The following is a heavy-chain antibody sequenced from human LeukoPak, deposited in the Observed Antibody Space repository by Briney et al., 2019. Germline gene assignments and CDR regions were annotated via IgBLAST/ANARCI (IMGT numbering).Heavy chain of an antibody. Sequence: GGSLRLSCAASGFTFSSYAMHWVRQAPGKGLEWVAVISYDGSNKYYADSVKGRFTISRDNSKNTLYLQMNSLRAEDTAVYYCARDYYGSGTYFDYWGQGTLVTVSS. CDR2: ISYDGSNK. J-gene: IGHJ4*02. D-gene: IGHD3-10*01. CDR3: ARDYYGSGTYFDY. V-gene: IGHV3-30*04. CDR1: GFTFSSYA.